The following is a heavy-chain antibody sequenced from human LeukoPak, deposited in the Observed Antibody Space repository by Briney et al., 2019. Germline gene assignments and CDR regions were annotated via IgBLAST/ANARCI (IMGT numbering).Heavy chain of an antibody. D-gene: IGHD5-12*01. V-gene: IGHV4-34*01. CDR3: ARAAWLRSHFDY. CDR1: GGSFSGYY. CDR2: INHSGST. J-gene: IGHJ4*02. Sequence: SETLSLTCAVYGGSFSGYYWSWIRQPPGKGLEWIGEINHSGSTNYNPSLKSRVTISVDTSKNQFSLKLSSVTAADTAVYYCARAAWLRSHFDYWGQGTLATVSS.